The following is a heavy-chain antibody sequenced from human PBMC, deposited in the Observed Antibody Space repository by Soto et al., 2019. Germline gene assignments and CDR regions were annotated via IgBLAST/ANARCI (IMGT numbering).Heavy chain of an antibody. V-gene: IGHV3-23*01. CDR1: GFSFGPYA. CDR3: AKDSHSGSYH. Sequence: GGSLRLPFAAPGFSFGPYALTWVPQAPGKGLEWVSAIDSSSAGRTDYADSVKGRFTISRDNSKNTLYLQMNSLRVEDTAVYYCAKDSHSGSYHWGQGTLVTVSS. D-gene: IGHD1-26*01. CDR2: IDSSSAGRT. J-gene: IGHJ5*02.